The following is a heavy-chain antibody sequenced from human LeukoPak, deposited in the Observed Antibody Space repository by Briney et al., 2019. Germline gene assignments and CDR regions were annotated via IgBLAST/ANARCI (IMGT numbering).Heavy chain of an antibody. CDR2: IKQDGSEK. CDR1: GFTFSSYW. J-gene: IGHJ6*03. Sequence: GGSLRLSCTASGFTFSSYWMSWVRQAPGKGLEWVANIKQDGSEKDYVDSVKGRFTISRDNAKNSLYLQMNSLRAEDTAVYYCARVVVVPAAELDYYYYVDVWGKGTTVTVSS. CDR3: ARVVVVPAAELDYYYYVDV. V-gene: IGHV3-7*01. D-gene: IGHD2-2*01.